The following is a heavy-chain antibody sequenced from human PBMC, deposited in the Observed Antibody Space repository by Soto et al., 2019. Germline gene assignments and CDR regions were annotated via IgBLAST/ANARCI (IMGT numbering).Heavy chain of an antibody. CDR2: IRGSGGST. V-gene: IGHV3-23*01. Sequence: EVQLLESGGGFIQPGGSLRLSCAASGFTFSSDGMSWVRQAPGKGLEWVSAIRGSGGSTYYADSVKGRFTISRDNSKNRLFLQINSLRAEDTAVYYCANLCTNCDLYYFAFWGQGTLVTVSS. CDR3: ANLCTNCDLYYFAF. D-gene: IGHD2-2*01. J-gene: IGHJ4*02. CDR1: GFTFSSDG.